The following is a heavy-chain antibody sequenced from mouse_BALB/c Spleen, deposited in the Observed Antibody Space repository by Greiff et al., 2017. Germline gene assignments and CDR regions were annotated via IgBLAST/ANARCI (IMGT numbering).Heavy chain of an antibody. V-gene: IGHV1-87*01. Sequence: QVQLQQSGAELARPGASVKLSCKASGYTINCYWMQWVKQRPGQGLEWIGGIYPADGDTRYSQKFKGKATLTADKSSSTACMHLSSLASEDSAVYYCAKEDAPICAVGYWGQGTSVTVSS. CDR2: IYPADGDT. CDR3: AKEDAPICAVGY. J-gene: IGHJ4*01. CDR1: GYTINCYW.